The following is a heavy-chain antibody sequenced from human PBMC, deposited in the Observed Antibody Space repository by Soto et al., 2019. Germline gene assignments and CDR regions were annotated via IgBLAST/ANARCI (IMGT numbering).Heavy chain of an antibody. CDR3: ARDFEGLAY. V-gene: IGHV3-74*01. CDR2: IESDGSNT. D-gene: IGHD3-16*01. CDR1: GFTLSNYR. Sequence: EVQLVESGGGLVQPGGSLRLSCAASGFTLSNYRMHWVRQPPGKGLLWVSRIESDGSNTGYADSVEGRVTISRDNAKNTLYLQMNSLRAEDTAVYYCARDFEGLAYWGQGTLVTVSS. J-gene: IGHJ4*02.